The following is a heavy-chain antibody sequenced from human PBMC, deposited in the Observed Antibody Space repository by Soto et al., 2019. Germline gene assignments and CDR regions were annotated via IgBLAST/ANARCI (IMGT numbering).Heavy chain of an antibody. D-gene: IGHD6-13*01. CDR1: GGSISSSSYY. CDR2: IYYSGST. V-gene: IGHV4-39*01. CDR3: ARHLAAAGKDAFAKFDY. J-gene: IGHJ4*02. Sequence: SETLSLTCTVSGGSISSSSYYWGWIRQPPGKGLEWIGSIYYSGSTYYNPSLKSRVTISVDTSKNQFSLKLSSVTAADTAVYYCARHLAAAGKDAFAKFDYWGQGTLVTASS.